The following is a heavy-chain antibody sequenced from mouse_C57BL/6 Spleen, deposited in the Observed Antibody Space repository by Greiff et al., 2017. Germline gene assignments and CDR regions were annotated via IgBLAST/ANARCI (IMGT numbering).Heavy chain of an antibody. CDR3: ARTIKDGSSDFDY. CDR1: GYAFSSYW. CDR2: IYPGDGDT. Sequence: VKLMESGAELVKPGASVKISCKASGYAFSSYWMNWVKQRPGKGLEWIGQIYPGDGDTNYNGKFKGKATLTADKSSSTAYMQLSSLTSEDSAVYFCARTIKDGSSDFDYWGQGTTLTVSS. D-gene: IGHD1-1*01. J-gene: IGHJ2*01. V-gene: IGHV1-80*01.